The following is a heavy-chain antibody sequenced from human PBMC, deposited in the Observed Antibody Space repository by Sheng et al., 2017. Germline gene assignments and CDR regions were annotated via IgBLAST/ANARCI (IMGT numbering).Heavy chain of an antibody. D-gene: IGHD2-2*01. CDR3: ARSYCSSTSCYGYNAFDI. CDR2: IIPIFGTA. CDR1: GGTFSSYA. J-gene: IGHJ3*02. V-gene: IGHV1-69*13. Sequence: QVQLVQSGAEVKKPGSSVKVSCKASGGTFSSYAISWVRQAPGQGLEWMGGIIPIFGTANYAQKFQGRVTITADESTSTAYMELSSLRSEDTAVYYCARSYCSSTSCYGYNAFDIWGQGTMVTVSS.